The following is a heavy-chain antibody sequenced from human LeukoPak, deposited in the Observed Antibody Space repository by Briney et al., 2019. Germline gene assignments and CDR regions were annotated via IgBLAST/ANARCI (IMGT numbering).Heavy chain of an antibody. D-gene: IGHD2-21*02. CDR2: IWYDGSNK. CDR3: AKDRNEIVVVTAIEGYFDY. CDR1: GFTFSSYG. Sequence: GGSLRLSCAASGFTFSSYGMHWVRQAPGKGLEWVAVIWYDGSNKYYADSVKGRFTISRDNSKNTLYLQMNSLSAEDTAVYYCAKDRNEIVVVTAIEGYFDYWGQGTLVTVSS. V-gene: IGHV3-30*02. J-gene: IGHJ4*02.